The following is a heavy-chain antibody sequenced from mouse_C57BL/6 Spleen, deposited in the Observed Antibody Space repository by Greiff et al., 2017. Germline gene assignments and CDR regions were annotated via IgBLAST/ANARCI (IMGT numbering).Heavy chain of an antibody. CDR3: ARYDVYYSWYAY. D-gene: IGHD2-3*01. CDR1: GYTFTDYN. Sequence: EVQLQESGPELVKPGASVKMSCKASGYTFTDYNMHWVKQSHGKSLEWIGYITPNNGGTSYNQKFKGKATLTVNKSSNTAYMALRSLTSEDSAVYYCARYDVYYSWYAYWGQGTLVTVSA. CDR2: ITPNNGGT. V-gene: IGHV1-22*01. J-gene: IGHJ3*01.